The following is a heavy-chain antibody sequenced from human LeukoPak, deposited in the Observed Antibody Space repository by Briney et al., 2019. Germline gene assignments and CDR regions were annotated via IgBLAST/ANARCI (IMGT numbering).Heavy chain of an antibody. CDR1: GGSISGGSYY. V-gene: IGHV4-39*01. CDR2: IYYSGST. D-gene: IGHD2-15*01. Sequence: SETLSLTCTVSGGSISGGSYYWSWIRQPPGKGLEWIGSIYYSGSTYYNPSLKSRVTISVDTSKNQFSLKLSSVTAADTAVYYCARQYCSGGSCYSSYFDYWGQGTLVTVSS. CDR3: ARQYCSGGSCYSSYFDY. J-gene: IGHJ4*02.